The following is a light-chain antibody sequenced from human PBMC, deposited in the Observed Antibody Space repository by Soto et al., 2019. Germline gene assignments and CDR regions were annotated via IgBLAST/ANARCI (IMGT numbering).Light chain of an antibody. CDR1: QSVSTSY. J-gene: IGKJ1*01. CDR3: QQYGASPWT. Sequence: EIVLTQSPGTLSLSPGQRATLSCRASQSVSTSYLVWYQQRPGQAPRLLIYAASSRATGIPDRFSGSGSGTDLTLTISRLEPEDFAVYYCQQYGASPWTFGQGTKVDI. V-gene: IGKV3-20*01. CDR2: AAS.